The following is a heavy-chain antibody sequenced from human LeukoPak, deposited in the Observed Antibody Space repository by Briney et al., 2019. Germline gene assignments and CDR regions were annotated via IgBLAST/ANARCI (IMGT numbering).Heavy chain of an antibody. CDR2: IIPIFGTA. V-gene: IGHV1-69*13. Sequence: ASVKVSCKASGGTFSSYAISWVRQAPGQGLEWMGGIIPIFGTANYAQKFQGRVTITADESTSTAYMELSSLRSEDTAVYYCAKDIQTWPRFPDYWGQGTLVPVSS. D-gene: IGHD5-12*01. CDR3: AKDIQTWPRFPDY. J-gene: IGHJ4*02. CDR1: GGTFSSYA.